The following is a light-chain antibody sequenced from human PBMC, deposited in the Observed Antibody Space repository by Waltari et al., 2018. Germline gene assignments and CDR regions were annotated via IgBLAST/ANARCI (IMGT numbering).Light chain of an antibody. CDR3: QTWGTGIRL. CDR1: SGPSSYA. Sequence: QLVLTQSPSASASLGDSVKLTSTLSSGPSSYAIAWHQQQPEKGPRYLMKLNSDGSHGKGDGVPDRFSGSSSGTERYLTISSLQSEDEAVYYCQTWGTGIRLFGGGTKLTVL. V-gene: IGLV4-69*01. CDR2: LNSDGSH. J-gene: IGLJ3*02.